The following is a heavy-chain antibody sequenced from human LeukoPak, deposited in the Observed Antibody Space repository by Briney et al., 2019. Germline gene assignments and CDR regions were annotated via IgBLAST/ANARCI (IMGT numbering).Heavy chain of an antibody. CDR1: GYSFTSYW. V-gene: IGHV5-51*01. Sequence: GESLKISCKGSGYSFTSYWIGWVRPMPGKGLEWMGIIYPGDSDTRYSPSFQGQVTISADKSISTAYLQWSSLKASDTAMYYCARQSLRYCSSTSCYSPADYWGQGTLVTVSS. D-gene: IGHD2-2*02. CDR2: IYPGDSDT. J-gene: IGHJ4*02. CDR3: ARQSLRYCSSTSCYSPADY.